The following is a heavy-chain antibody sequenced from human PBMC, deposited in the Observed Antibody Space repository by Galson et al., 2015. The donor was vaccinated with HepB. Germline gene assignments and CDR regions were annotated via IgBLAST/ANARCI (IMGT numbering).Heavy chain of an antibody. J-gene: IGHJ6*02. D-gene: IGHD4-11*01. CDR3: TTDSGGLPHPYYYYGMDV. CDR1: GFTFSNAW. Sequence: SLRLSCAASGFTFSNAWMSWVRQAPGKGLEWVGRIKSKTDGGTTDYAAPVKGRFTISRDDSKNTLYLQMNSLKTEDTAVYYCTTDSGGLPHPYYYYGMDVWGQGTTVTVSS. V-gene: IGHV3-15*01. CDR2: IKSKTDGGTT.